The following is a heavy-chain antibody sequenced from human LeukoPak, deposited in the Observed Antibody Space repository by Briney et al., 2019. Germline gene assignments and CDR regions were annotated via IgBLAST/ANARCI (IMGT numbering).Heavy chain of an antibody. V-gene: IGHV3-23*01. Sequence: PGGSLRLSCAASGFTFSSYAMTWVRQAPGKGLEWVSHISGSTRSTYYADSVKGRFTISRDNSKNTLFLQMNSLRAEDTAVYYCAKEGPGQDAFDIWGQGTMVTVPS. CDR1: GFTFSSYA. CDR3: AKEGPGQDAFDI. CDR2: ISGSTRST. J-gene: IGHJ3*02.